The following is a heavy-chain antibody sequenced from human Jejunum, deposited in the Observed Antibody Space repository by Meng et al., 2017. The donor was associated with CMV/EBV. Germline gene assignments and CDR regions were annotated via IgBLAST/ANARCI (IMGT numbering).Heavy chain of an antibody. CDR3: ARGEDSSLDY. CDR1: GDRVSSNTVA. V-gene: IGHV6-1*01. CDR2: TYYRSKWYS. J-gene: IGHJ4*02. Sequence: QLQQPGPGMVKPSQTLSLPCGISGDRVSSNTVAWNWIRLSPSRGLEWLGRTYYRSKWYSEYTVSVRSRISITPDRSKNQFSLQLTSVTPDDTAVYYCARGEDSSLDYWGQGTLVTVSS. D-gene: IGHD6-13*01.